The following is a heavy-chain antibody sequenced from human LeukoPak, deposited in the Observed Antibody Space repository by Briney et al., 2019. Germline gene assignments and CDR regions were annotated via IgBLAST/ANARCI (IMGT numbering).Heavy chain of an antibody. Sequence: PSETLSLTCAVYGGSFSGYYWSWIRQPPGKGLEWIGEINHSGSTNHNPSLKSRVTISVDTSKNQFSLKLSSVTAADTAVYYCARWSGQQLVGYFDYWGQGTLVTVSS. CDR2: INHSGST. CDR3: ARWSGQQLVGYFDY. V-gene: IGHV4-34*01. CDR1: GGSFSGYY. D-gene: IGHD6-13*01. J-gene: IGHJ4*02.